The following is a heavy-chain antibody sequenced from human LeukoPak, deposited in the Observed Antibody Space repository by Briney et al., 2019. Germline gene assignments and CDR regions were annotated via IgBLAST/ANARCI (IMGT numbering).Heavy chain of an antibody. J-gene: IGHJ5*02. CDR3: ARHHQGSTPRGWFDP. Sequence: GGSLRLSCAASGFTFSSYSMNWVRQAPGKGLEWVSSISSSSSYIYYADSVKGRFTISRDNAKNSLYLQMNSLRAEDTAVYYCARHHQGSTPRGWFDPWGQGTLVTVSS. D-gene: IGHD3-10*01. V-gene: IGHV3-21*01. CDR1: GFTFSSYS. CDR2: ISSSSSYI.